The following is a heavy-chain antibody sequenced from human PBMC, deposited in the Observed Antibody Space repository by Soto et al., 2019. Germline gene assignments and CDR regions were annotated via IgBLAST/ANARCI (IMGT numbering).Heavy chain of an antibody. CDR1: GFTFSSYG. CDR3: ARGSPRSYYHYGMDV. J-gene: IGHJ6*02. CDR2: IWFDGSNE. Sequence: ESGGGVVQPGRSLRLSCTASGFTFSSYGMHWVRQAPGKGLEWVAVIWFDGSNEYFADSVKGRFTISRDNSKTTLYLQMNSLRAEDTAVYYCARGSPRSYYHYGMDVWGQGTTVTVSS. V-gene: IGHV3-33*01.